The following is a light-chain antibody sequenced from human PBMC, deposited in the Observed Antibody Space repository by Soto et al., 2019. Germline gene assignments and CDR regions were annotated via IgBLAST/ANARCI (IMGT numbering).Light chain of an antibody. CDR1: QSVRSN. CDR3: QQRDNWPWT. J-gene: IGKJ1*01. CDR2: DAS. V-gene: IGKV3-11*01. Sequence: ETVLTQSPATLSLSPGERAILSCRASQSVRSNLAWYQHKPGQAPRLLIYDASNRATGIPGRFSGSGSGTDFTLTISNLEPEDFAVYYCQQRDNWPWTFGQGAKVEIK.